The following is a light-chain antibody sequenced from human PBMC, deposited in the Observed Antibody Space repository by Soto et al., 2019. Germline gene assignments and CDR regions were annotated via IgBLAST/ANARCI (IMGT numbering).Light chain of an antibody. J-gene: IGKJ4*01. V-gene: IGKV1-8*01. CDR3: QQYYSYLLT. Sequence: AIRMTQSPSSLSASTGDRVTITCRASQGISSYLAWYQQKPGKAPKLLIYAASTLQSGVPSRFSGSGSGTDFTLTISCLQSADFATYYCQQYYSYLLTFGGGTKVEIK. CDR1: QGISSY. CDR2: AAS.